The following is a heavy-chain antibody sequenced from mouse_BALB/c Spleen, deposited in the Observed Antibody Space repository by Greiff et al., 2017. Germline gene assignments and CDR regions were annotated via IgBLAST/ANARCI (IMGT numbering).Heavy chain of an antibody. J-gene: IGHJ3*01. V-gene: IGHV1S81*02. CDR1: GYTFTSYW. CDR2: INPSNGRT. D-gene: IGHD4-1*01. Sequence: QVQLQQPGAELVKPGASVKLSCKASGYTFTSYWMHWVKQRPGQGLEWIGEINPSNGRTNYNQKFKDKATLTVDKSSSTAYMQLSSPTSEDSAVYYCTRSELGPWFAYWGQGTLVTVSA. CDR3: TRSELGPWFAY.